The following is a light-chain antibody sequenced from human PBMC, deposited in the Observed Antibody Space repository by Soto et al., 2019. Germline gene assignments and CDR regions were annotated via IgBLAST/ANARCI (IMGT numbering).Light chain of an antibody. Sequence: EFVLTHSPGTLSLSPWEIATLSCRASQSVSSYLAWYQQKPGQAPRLLIYGALSRATGIPDRFSGSGYGTDFTLTISRLEPEDFAVYYCLQYGDSIPWTFGQGTKVDIK. V-gene: IGKV3-20*01. CDR1: QSVSSY. CDR2: GAL. CDR3: LQYGDSIPWT. J-gene: IGKJ1*01.